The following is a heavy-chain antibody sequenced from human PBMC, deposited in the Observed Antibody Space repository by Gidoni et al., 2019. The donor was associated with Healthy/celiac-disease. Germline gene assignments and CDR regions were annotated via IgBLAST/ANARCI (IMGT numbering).Heavy chain of an antibody. J-gene: IGHJ4*02. V-gene: IGHV3-23*01. Sequence: EVQLLESGGGLVQPGGSLRLSCAACGFTFSSYAMSWVRQAPGKGMGWGSAISGSGGSTYYAYAVKGRFTISRDNSKNTLYLQMNSLRAEDTAVYYCAKDRSGSYGGDYFDYWGQGTLVTVSS. CDR1: GFTFSSYA. CDR3: AKDRSGSYGGDYFDY. D-gene: IGHD1-26*01. CDR2: ISGSGGST.